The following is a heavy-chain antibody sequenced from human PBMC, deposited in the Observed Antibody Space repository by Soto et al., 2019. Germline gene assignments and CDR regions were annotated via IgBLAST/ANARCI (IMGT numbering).Heavy chain of an antibody. J-gene: IGHJ6*02. CDR3: ARSYGSGKTGV. D-gene: IGHD3-10*01. CDR1: GFSFSSYS. Sequence: EVQLVESGGGLVKPGGSLRLSCAASGFSFSSYSMNWVRQAPGKGLEWVSSISSSSSSIYYADSAKGRFTISRDNAKNSLYLQMNNLRVEDTAVYYCARSYGSGKTGVWGQGTTVTVSS. V-gene: IGHV3-21*01. CDR2: ISSSSSSI.